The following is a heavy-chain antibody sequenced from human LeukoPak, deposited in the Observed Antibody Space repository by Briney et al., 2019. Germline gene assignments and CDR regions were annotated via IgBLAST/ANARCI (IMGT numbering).Heavy chain of an antibody. CDR1: GFTFSSYE. D-gene: IGHD3-10*01. CDR2: ISSSGSTI. CDR3: ARGGQAGTGDY. V-gene: IGHV3-48*03. Sequence: GGSLRLSCAASGFTFSSYEMNWVRQAPGKGLEWVSYISSSGSTIYYADSVKGRFTISRDNAKNSLYLEMNNLRVEDTAVYYCARGGQAGTGDYWGQGTLVTVSS. J-gene: IGHJ4*02.